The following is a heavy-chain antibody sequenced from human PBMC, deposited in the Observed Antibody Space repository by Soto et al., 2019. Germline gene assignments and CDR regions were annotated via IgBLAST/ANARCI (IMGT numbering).Heavy chain of an antibody. CDR3: ARDVSQSHYYDSSGYPPEYYGMDV. D-gene: IGHD3-22*01. CDR2: IYYSGST. CDR1: GGSISSGGYY. V-gene: IGHV4-31*03. J-gene: IGHJ6*02. Sequence: SETLSLTCTVSGGSISSGGYYWSWIRQHPGKGLEWIGYIYYSGSTYYNPSLKSRVTISVDTSKNQFSLKLSSVTAADTAVYYCARDVSQSHYYDSSGYPPEYYGMDVWGQGTTVTVSS.